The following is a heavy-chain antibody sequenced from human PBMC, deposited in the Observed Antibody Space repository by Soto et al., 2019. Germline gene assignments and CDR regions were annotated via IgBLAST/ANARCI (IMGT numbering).Heavy chain of an antibody. CDR3: ARYYYDSSGYYYLNCFDP. D-gene: IGHD3-22*01. CDR1: GGSISSYY. V-gene: IGHV4-59*01. J-gene: IGHJ5*02. CDR2: IYYSGST. Sequence: SETLSLTCTVSGGSISSYYWSWIRQPPGKGLEWIGYIYYSGSTNYNPSLKSRVTISVDTSKNQFSLKLSSVTAADTAVYYCARYYYDSSGYYYLNCFDPWGQGTLVTVSS.